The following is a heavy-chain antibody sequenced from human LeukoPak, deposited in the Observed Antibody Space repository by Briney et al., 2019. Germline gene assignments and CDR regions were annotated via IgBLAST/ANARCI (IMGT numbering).Heavy chain of an antibody. CDR3: ASGGYYCSSTSCYNDAFDI. CDR1: GCTVSSNY. CDR2: IYSGGST. J-gene: IGHJ3*02. Sequence: GGSLRLSCAASGCTVSSNYMSWVRQAPGKGLEWVSVIYSGGSTYYADSVKGRFTISRDNSKNTLYLQMNSLRAEDTAVYYCASGGYYCSSTSCYNDAFDIWGQGTMVTVSS. V-gene: IGHV3-53*01. D-gene: IGHD2-2*02.